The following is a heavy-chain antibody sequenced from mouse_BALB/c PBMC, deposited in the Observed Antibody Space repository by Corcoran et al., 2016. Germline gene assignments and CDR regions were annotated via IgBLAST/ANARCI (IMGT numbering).Heavy chain of an antibody. J-gene: IGHJ1*01. V-gene: IGHV1S136*01. Sequence: EVQLQQSGPELVKPGASVKMSCKASGYTFTSYVMHWVKQKPGQGLEWIGYINPYNDGTKYNEKFKGKATLTSDKSSSTAYMELSSLTAEDSAVYYGAPVGNYGYFDVWGGATTVTVSS. CDR1: GYTFTSYV. D-gene: IGHD2-1*01. CDR2: INPYNDGT. CDR3: APVGNYGYFDV.